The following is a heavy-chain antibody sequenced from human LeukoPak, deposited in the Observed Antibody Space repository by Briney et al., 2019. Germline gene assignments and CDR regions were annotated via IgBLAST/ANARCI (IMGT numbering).Heavy chain of an antibody. Sequence: PSETLSLTCTASGGSISSYYMSWIRQPAGKGLEWIGRINTSGSTTYNPSFKSGLTMSVATSTNQFFLQLSSRTAADAAAFYCARAAWGSYRLYYWGQGTLVTVSS. CDR3: ARAAWGSYRLYY. CDR1: GGSISSYY. J-gene: IGHJ4*02. CDR2: INTSGST. V-gene: IGHV4-4*07. D-gene: IGHD3-16*02.